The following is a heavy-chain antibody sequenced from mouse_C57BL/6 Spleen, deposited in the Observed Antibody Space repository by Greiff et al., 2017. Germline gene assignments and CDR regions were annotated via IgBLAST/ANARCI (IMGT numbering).Heavy chain of an antibody. J-gene: IGHJ2*01. CDR1: GFTFSDYY. V-gene: IGHV5-16*01. CDR2: INYDGSST. Sequence: DVHLVESEGGLVQPGSSMKLSCTASGFTFSDYYMAWVRQVPEKGLEWVANINYDGSSTYYLDSLKSRFIISRDNAKNILYLQMSSLKSEDTATYYCARAYYYGSSCYFDYGGQGTTLTVSS. CDR3: ARAYYYGSSCYFDY. D-gene: IGHD1-1*01.